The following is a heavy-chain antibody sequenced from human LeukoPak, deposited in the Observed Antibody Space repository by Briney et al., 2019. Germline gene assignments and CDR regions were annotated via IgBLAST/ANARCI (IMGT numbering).Heavy chain of an antibody. Sequence: PGGSLRLSCAASGFTFSSYSMNWVRQAPGKGLEWVSSISSSSSYIYYADSVKGRFTISRDNAKNSLYLQMNSLRAEDTAVYYCARGYDILTGYYKGGDYWGQGTLVTVSS. J-gene: IGHJ4*02. V-gene: IGHV3-21*01. CDR1: GFTFSSYS. CDR2: ISSSSSYI. CDR3: ARGYDILTGYYKGGDY. D-gene: IGHD3-9*01.